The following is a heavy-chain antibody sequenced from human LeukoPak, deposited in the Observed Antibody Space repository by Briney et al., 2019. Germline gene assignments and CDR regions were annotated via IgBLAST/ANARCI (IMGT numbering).Heavy chain of an antibody. Sequence: GASVKVSCKASGYTFTGYYMHWVRQAPGQGLEWMGWINPNSGVTNYAQKFQGRVTMTRDTSISTAYMELSRLRSDDTAVYYCARDSFYGDSRSLHFDSWGQGTLVTVSS. V-gene: IGHV1-2*02. J-gene: IGHJ4*02. CDR3: ARDSFYGDSRSLHFDS. CDR2: INPNSGVT. CDR1: GYTFTGYY. D-gene: IGHD4-17*01.